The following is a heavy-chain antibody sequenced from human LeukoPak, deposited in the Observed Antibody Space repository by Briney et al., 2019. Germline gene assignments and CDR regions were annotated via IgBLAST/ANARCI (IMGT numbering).Heavy chain of an antibody. Sequence: SETLSLTCTVSGGSISSSSYYWGWIRQPPGKGLEWIGSIYYSGSTYYNPSLKSRVTISVDTSKNQFSLKLSSVTAADTAVYYCAKSSGYYYYYYYMDVWGKGTTVTISS. CDR3: AKSSGYYYYYYYMDV. CDR1: GGSISSSSYY. D-gene: IGHD3-22*01. V-gene: IGHV4-39*01. CDR2: IYYSGST. J-gene: IGHJ6*03.